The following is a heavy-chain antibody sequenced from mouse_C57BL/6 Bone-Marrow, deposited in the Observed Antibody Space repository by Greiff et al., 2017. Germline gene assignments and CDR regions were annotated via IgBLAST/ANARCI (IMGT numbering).Heavy chain of an antibody. CDR3: ARWIYYGYDGVAY. J-gene: IGHJ3*01. V-gene: IGHV8-8*01. CDR2: IWWDDDK. Sequence: QVTLKESGPGILQPSQTPSLTCSFSGFSLSTFGMGVGWIRQPSGKGLEWLAHIWWDDDKYYNPALKSRLTISKDTSKNQVFLKIANVDTADTATYYCARWIYYGYDGVAYWGQGTLVTVSA. D-gene: IGHD2-2*01. CDR1: GFSLSTFGMG.